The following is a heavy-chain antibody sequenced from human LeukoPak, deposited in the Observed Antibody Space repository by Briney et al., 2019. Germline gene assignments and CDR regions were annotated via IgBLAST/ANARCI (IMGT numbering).Heavy chain of an antibody. D-gene: IGHD3-9*01. Sequence: PGGSLRLFCPASGFTFSSYPMNWVRQTPGKGMEWVAIISSDGNTQSYADPLKGRFTISRDNFRDTVFLELTTLRPDDTGLYYCVRDLTSGARFDFWGPGTLVTVSS. CDR1: GFTFSSYP. CDR3: VRDLTSGARFDF. V-gene: IGHV3-30*03. CDR2: ISSDGNTQ. J-gene: IGHJ4*01.